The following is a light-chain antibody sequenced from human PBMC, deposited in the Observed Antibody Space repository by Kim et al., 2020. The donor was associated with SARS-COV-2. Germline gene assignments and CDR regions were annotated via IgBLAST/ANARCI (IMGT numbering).Light chain of an antibody. CDR1: QTVISTY. Sequence: SPGERATLFCRASQTVISTYLAWYQQKPGQAPRLLIHGTSSRATGIPDRFSGSGSGTVFTLTISRLEPEDFAVYYCQQYGNSPRTFGQGTKVDIK. V-gene: IGKV3-20*01. CDR3: QQYGNSPRT. J-gene: IGKJ1*01. CDR2: GTS.